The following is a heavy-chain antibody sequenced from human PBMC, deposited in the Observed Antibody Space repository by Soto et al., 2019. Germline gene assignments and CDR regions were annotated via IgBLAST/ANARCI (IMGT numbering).Heavy chain of an antibody. D-gene: IGHD1-1*01. CDR1: GGSISSYY. Sequence: SETLSLTCTVSGGSISSYYWSWIRQPPGKGLEWIGYIYYSGSTNYNPSLKSRVTISVDTSKNQFSLKLSSVTAADTAVYYCARGSRATGTTSWGQGTLVTVYS. CDR2: IYYSGST. V-gene: IGHV4-59*01. J-gene: IGHJ5*02. CDR3: ARGSRATGTTS.